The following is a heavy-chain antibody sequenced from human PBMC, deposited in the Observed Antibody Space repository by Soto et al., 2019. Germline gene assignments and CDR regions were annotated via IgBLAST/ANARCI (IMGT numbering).Heavy chain of an antibody. V-gene: IGHV5-10-1*01. CDR2: IDPSDSYT. CDR3: ARQLYCTNGVCYDYYYYGMDV. D-gene: IGHD2-8*01. CDR1: GYSFTSYW. Sequence: PGESLKISCKGSGYSFTSYWISWVRQMPGKGLEWMGRIDPSDSYTNYSPSFQGHVTISADKSISTAYLQWSSLKASDTAMYYCARQLYCTNGVCYDYYYYGMDVWGQGTTVTV. J-gene: IGHJ6*02.